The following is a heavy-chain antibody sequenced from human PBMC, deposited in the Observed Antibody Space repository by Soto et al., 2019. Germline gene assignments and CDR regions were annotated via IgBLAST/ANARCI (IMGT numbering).Heavy chain of an antibody. J-gene: IGHJ4*02. CDR1: GFTFTNVA. D-gene: IGHD1-1*01. CDR2: ITDSGGST. V-gene: IGHV3-23*01. CDR3: AKLYWNPRYFDY. Sequence: QPGGSLRLSCAASGFTFTNVAMTWVRQAPGKGLEWVSTITDSGGSTDYADSVKGRFTISRDNSKSTLYLQMNSLRADDTAVYYCAKLYWNPRYFDYWGQGARVTVSS.